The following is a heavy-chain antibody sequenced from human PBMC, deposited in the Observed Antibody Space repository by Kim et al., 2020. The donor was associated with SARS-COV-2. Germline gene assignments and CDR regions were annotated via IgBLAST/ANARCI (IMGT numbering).Heavy chain of an antibody. CDR3: ARFWSGYYGFDY. CDR1: GGSFSGYY. D-gene: IGHD3-3*01. V-gene: IGHV4-34*01. Sequence: SETLSLTCAVYGGSFSGYYWSWIRQPPGKGLEWIGEINHSGSTNYNPSLKSRVTISVDTSKNQFSLKLSSVTAADTAVYYCARFWSGYYGFDYWGQGTLATVSS. J-gene: IGHJ4*02. CDR2: INHSGST.